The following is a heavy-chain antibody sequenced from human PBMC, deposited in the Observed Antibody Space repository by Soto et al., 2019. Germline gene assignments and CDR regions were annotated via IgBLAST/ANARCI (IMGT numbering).Heavy chain of an antibody. CDR3: ARGEGGPRWGSIDY. Sequence: QVQLVQSGAEVKKPGASVKVSCKASGYTFTGYYMHWVRQAPGQGLEWMGWINPNSGGTNYAQKLQGWVTMTRDTSISTAYMELSRLRSDETAVYYCARGEGGPRWGSIDYWGQGTLVTVSS. CDR1: GYTFTGYY. J-gene: IGHJ4*02. V-gene: IGHV1-2*04. D-gene: IGHD2-21*01. CDR2: INPNSGGT.